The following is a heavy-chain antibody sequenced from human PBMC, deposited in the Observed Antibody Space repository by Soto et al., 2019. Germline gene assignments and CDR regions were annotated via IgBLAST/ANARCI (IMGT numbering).Heavy chain of an antibody. CDR3: AKDSIVGATRSYYFDD. CDR2: ISGSGGST. D-gene: IGHD1-26*01. J-gene: IGHJ4*02. CDR1: GFTFSSYA. V-gene: IGHV3-23*01. Sequence: EVQLLESGGGLVQPGGSLRLSCAASGFTFSSYAMSWVSQAPGKWLEWVSAISGSGGSTYYAASVKGRFTISRDNAKNTLYLQMNSLSAEDTAVYYCAKDSIVGATRSYYFDDWGQGTLVTVSS.